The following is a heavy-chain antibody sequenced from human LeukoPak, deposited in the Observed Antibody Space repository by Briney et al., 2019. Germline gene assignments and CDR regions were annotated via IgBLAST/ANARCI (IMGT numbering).Heavy chain of an antibody. CDR3: ARWGPQGKVAAADEGSYYYYGMDV. CDR1: GFTFSDYY. J-gene: IGHJ6*02. D-gene: IGHD6-13*01. CDR2: ISSSGSTI. Sequence: GGFLRLSCAASGFTFSDYYMSWIRQAPGKGLEWVSYISSSGSTIYYADSVKGRFTISRDNAKNSLYLQMNSLRAEDTAVYYCARWGPQGKVAAADEGSYYYYGMDVWGQGTTVTVSS. V-gene: IGHV3-11*01.